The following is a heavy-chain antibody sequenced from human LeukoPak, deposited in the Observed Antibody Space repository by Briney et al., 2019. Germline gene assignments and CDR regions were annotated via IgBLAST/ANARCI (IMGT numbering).Heavy chain of an antibody. V-gene: IGHV3-23*01. CDR1: GFTFSRYE. J-gene: IGHJ5*02. CDR2: ISGGGGST. CDR3: ATLRVNWFDP. Sequence: PGGSLRLSCAASGFTFSRYEMNWVRQAPGKGLEWVSAISGGGGSTYYADSVKDRFTISRDNSKNTLYLQMNSLRAEDTAVYYCATLRVNWFDPWGQGTLVTVSS.